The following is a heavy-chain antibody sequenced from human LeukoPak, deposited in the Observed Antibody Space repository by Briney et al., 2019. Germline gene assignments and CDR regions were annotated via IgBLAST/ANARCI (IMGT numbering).Heavy chain of an antibody. CDR3: ARSYSSSSISED. V-gene: IGHV3-74*01. CDR2: ISDGGSTT. Sequence: GGSLRLSCAASGFTFSSYWMHWVRQAPGKGLVWVSRISDGGSTTTYADSVKGRFTISRDNSKNTLYLQMNSLRAEDTAVYYCARSYSSSSISEDWGQGTLVTVSS. J-gene: IGHJ4*02. CDR1: GFTFSSYW. D-gene: IGHD6-6*01.